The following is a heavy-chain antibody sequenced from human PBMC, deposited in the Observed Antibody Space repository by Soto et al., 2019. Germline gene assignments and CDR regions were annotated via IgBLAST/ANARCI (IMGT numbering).Heavy chain of an antibody. CDR3: ASRHGSCLAY. J-gene: IGHJ4*02. CDR2: IYYSGST. CDR1: GGSISSYY. V-gene: IGHV4-59*08. Sequence: SETLSLTCTVSGGSISSYYWSWIRQPPGKGLEWIGYIYYSGSTNYNPSLKSRVTISVDTSKNQFSLKLSSVTAADTAVYYCASRHGSCLAYWGQGTLVTVSS.